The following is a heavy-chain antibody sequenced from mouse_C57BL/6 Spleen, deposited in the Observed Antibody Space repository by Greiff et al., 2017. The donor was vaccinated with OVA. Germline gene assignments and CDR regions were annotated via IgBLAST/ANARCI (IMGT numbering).Heavy chain of an antibody. CDR1: GYAFSSSW. CDR2: IYPGDGDT. D-gene: IGHD2-5*01. Sequence: QVQLQQSGPELVKPGASVKISCKASGYAFSSSWLNWVKQRPGKGLEWIGRIYPGDGDTNYNGKFKGKATLTADKSSSTAYMQLSSLTSEDSAVYICARSRGDYYSNPYAIDYWGQGTSVTVSS. CDR3: ARSRGDYYSNPYAIDY. J-gene: IGHJ4*01. V-gene: IGHV1-82*01.